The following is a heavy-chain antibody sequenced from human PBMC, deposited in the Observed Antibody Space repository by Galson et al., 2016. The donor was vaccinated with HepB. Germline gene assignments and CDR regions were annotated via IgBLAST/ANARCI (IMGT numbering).Heavy chain of an antibody. CDR2: ISYDGSNK. Sequence: SLRLSCAASGFTFSRYGMHWVRQAPSKGLEWVALISYDGSNKYYADSVTGRFTVSRDNSKNTLYLQMNRLRPDDTALYYCAKPPPAYCGGDCPPHSWGQGTLVTVSS. D-gene: IGHD2-21*02. J-gene: IGHJ4*02. CDR3: AKPPPAYCGGDCPPHS. V-gene: IGHV3-30*18. CDR1: GFTFSRYG.